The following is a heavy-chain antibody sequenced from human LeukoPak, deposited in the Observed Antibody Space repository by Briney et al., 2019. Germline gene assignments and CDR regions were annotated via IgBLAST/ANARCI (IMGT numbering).Heavy chain of an antibody. CDR3: ARERYGDYGSVFDI. CDR1: GFTFSSYS. Sequence: GGSLRLSCAASGFTFSSYSMNWVRQAPGKGLEWVSSISSSSSYIYYADSVKGRFTISRDNAKNSLYLQMSSLRAEDTAVYYCARERYGDYGSVFDIGGQGTMATVFS. J-gene: IGHJ3*02. V-gene: IGHV3-21*01. CDR2: ISSSSSYI. D-gene: IGHD4-17*01.